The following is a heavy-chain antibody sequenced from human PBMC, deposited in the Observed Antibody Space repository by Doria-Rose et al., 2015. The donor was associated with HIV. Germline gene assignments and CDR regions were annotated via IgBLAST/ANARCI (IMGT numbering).Heavy chain of an antibody. J-gene: IGHJ4*02. V-gene: IGHV2-26*01. CDR3: ARIKSSRWYHKYYFDF. CDR1: GVSLSSPGMG. D-gene: IGHD6-13*01. Sequence: QWGPVLVKPTETLTLTCTVSGVSLSSPGMGVSWIRQPPGKALEWLAHTFSDDERSYKTSLKSRLTLSRGTSKSQVVLTMTDMDPVDTATYYCARIKSSRWYHKYYFDFWGQGTLVIVSA. CDR2: TFSDDER.